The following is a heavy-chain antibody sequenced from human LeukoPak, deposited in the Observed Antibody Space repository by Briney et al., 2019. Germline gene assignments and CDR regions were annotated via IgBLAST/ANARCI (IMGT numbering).Heavy chain of an antibody. CDR3: ATGSGLWSPDY. V-gene: IGHV3-74*01. CDR2: IDNDGSGT. D-gene: IGHD5-18*01. CDR1: GFTFSSYW. J-gene: IGHJ4*02. Sequence: GGSLRLSCAASGFTFSSYWMHWVRQAPGKGLVWVSRIDNDGSGTSYADSVKGQFTISRDNAKNRLYVQMNSLRAEDTAVYYCATGSGLWSPDYWGQGTLVTVSS.